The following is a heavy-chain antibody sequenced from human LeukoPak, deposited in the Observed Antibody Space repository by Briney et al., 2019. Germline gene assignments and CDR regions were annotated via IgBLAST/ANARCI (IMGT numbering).Heavy chain of an antibody. J-gene: IGHJ4*02. CDR2: ISSAGDST. CDR1: EFTFSTYA. V-gene: IGHV3-23*01. D-gene: IGHD3-10*01. CDR3: ADFGSGSYIFDY. Sequence: GGFLRLSCVASEFTFSTYAMSWVRQAPGKGPEWVSGISSAGDSTFYADSVKGRFTISRDNSKNTLYLQMNYVRVEDTAIYYCADFGSGSYIFDYWGQGTLVTISS.